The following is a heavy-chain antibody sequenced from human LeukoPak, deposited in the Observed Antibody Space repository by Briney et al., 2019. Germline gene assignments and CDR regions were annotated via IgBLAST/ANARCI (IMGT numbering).Heavy chain of an antibody. J-gene: IGHJ4*02. V-gene: IGHV1-18*01. CDR1: GYTFTNYG. Sequence: ASVKVSCKASGYTFTNYGVTWVRQAPGQGLEWMGWISAYNGNTNYAQKLQGRVTMTTDTSTSTAYMELRSLRSDDTAVYYCARLRVRGVLMLLNKSYYFDYWGQGTLVTVSS. CDR3: ARLRVRGVLMLLNKSYYFDY. D-gene: IGHD3-10*01. CDR2: ISAYNGNT.